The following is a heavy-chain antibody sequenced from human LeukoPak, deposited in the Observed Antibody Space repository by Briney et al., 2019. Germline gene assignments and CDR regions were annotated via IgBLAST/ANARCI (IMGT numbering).Heavy chain of an antibody. CDR2: ISWSSGST. Sequence: GGSLRLSCAASGFTFDDYAMHWVRQVPGKGLEWVSGISWSSGSTGYVDSVNGRFTISRDNAKNALYLQMSSLRPEDTALYYCAKDRDYGGDADPAAFDLWGQGTMVTVSS. CDR3: AKDRDYGGDADPAAFDL. V-gene: IGHV3-9*01. CDR1: GFTFDDYA. J-gene: IGHJ3*01. D-gene: IGHD4-23*01.